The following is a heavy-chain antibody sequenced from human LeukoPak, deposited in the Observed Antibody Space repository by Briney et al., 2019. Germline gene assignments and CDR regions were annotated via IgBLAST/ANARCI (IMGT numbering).Heavy chain of an antibody. J-gene: IGHJ6*03. D-gene: IGHD4-11*01. Sequence: GGSLRLSCAASGFTVSSTYMTWLRQAPGQGLEWVSIIYIDGITYYADSVKGRFTISRDNAKNTVYLQMNSLRAEDTAVYYCARDRTGQQLISRKDYYYMDVWGKGTTVTISS. V-gene: IGHV3-66*01. CDR2: IYIDGIT. CDR1: GFTVSSTY. CDR3: ARDRTGQQLISRKDYYYMDV.